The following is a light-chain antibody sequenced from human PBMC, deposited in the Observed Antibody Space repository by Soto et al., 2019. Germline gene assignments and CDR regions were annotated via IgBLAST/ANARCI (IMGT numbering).Light chain of an antibody. V-gene: IGKV2-28*01. J-gene: IGKJ2*02. CDR2: LGS. CDR1: QSLLHTNGYTY. CDR3: MQALQTPWT. Sequence: DIVMTQSPLSLPVTPGEPASISCRSGQSLLHTNGYTYLDWYLQKPGQSPQLLIYLGSTRASGVPDRFSGGASGTDFTLKISRVEAEDVGVYYCMQALQTPWTFGQGTKLEIK.